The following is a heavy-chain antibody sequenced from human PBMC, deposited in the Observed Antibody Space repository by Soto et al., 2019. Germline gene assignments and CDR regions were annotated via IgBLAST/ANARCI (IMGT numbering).Heavy chain of an antibody. CDR2: IYHSGSS. CDR1: GNSISTTNW. J-gene: IGHJ4*02. D-gene: IGHD3-22*01. V-gene: IGHV4-4*02. CDR3: ARDVGFHYDGSPSGQFDF. Sequence: QVELQESGPGLVKSSGTLSLTCAVFGNSISTTNWWSWVRQSPGKGLEWIGEIYHSGSSNYNPSLKSRVTISLDKSKNQFYLKGTSVTAADTAVYYCARDVGFHYDGSPSGQFDFWGQGTLVIVSS.